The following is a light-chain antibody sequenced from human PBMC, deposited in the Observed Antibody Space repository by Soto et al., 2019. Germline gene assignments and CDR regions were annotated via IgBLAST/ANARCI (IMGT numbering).Light chain of an antibody. CDR1: TSDVRNYNF. J-gene: IGLJ2*01. CDR3: CSYAGSSPPVV. Sequence: QSALTQPASVSGSPGQSITISCTGTTSDVRNYNFVSWYQQHPGKAPKVMIYEGTKRPSGVSTRFSGSKSGNTASLTISGLQAEDEADYYCCSYAGSSPPVVFGGGTKLTVL. CDR2: EGT. V-gene: IGLV2-23*01.